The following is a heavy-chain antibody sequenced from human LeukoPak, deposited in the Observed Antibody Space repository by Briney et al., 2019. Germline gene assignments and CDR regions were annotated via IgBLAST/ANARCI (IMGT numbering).Heavy chain of an antibody. D-gene: IGHD1-26*01. J-gene: IGHJ4*02. CDR1: GGSISSGSYY. CDR2: IYSSGST. CDR3: PSNGAGGSYSYYFDN. V-gene: IGHV4-61*02. Sequence: SETLSLTCNVTGGSISSGSYYWSWIRQPAGKGLEWIGRIYSSGSTNYNSSLNSRVTISLDTSKNQFSLKLSSVTASDTAVYYCPSNGAGGSYSYYFDNWGQGTLVTVSS.